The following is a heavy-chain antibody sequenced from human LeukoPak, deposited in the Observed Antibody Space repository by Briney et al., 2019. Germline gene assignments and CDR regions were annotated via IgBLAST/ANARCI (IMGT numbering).Heavy chain of an antibody. D-gene: IGHD2/OR15-2a*01. CDR3: ARVMTTLTGFDY. J-gene: IGHJ4*02. Sequence: GESLKISCQTSGFSFTTYWIGWVRQMPGKGLEWMGIIYPGDSVTRYSPSFEGQVTISADKSISTAYLQWSSLKASDTAMYYCARVMTTLTGFDYWGQGTLVTVSS. CDR1: GFSFTTYW. CDR2: IYPGDSVT. V-gene: IGHV5-51*01.